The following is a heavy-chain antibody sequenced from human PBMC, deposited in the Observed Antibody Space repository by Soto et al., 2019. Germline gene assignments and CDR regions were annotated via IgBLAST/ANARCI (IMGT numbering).Heavy chain of an antibody. J-gene: IGHJ1*01. CDR3: AREYCSGGSCPIQH. CDR2: IYYSGST. V-gene: IGHV4-31*03. Sequence: SETLSLTCTVSGGSISSGGYYWSWIRQHPGKGLEWIGYIYYSGSTYYNPSLKSRVTISVDTSKNQFSLKLSSVTAADTAVYYCAREYCSGGSCPIQHWGQGTLVTVSS. D-gene: IGHD2-15*01. CDR1: GGSISSGGYY.